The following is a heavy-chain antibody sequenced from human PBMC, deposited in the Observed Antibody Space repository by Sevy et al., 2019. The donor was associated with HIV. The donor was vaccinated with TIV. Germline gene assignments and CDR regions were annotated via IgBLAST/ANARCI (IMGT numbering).Heavy chain of an antibody. Sequence: ASVKVSCKASGYTFTSYGISWVRQAPGQGLEWMGWISAYNGNTNYAQKLQGRVTMTTDTSTSTAYMELRSPRSDDTDVYYCARSRPSIAAAGYFDYWGQGTLVTVSS. J-gene: IGHJ4*02. CDR2: ISAYNGNT. CDR1: GYTFTSYG. D-gene: IGHD6-13*01. CDR3: ARSRPSIAAAGYFDY. V-gene: IGHV1-18*04.